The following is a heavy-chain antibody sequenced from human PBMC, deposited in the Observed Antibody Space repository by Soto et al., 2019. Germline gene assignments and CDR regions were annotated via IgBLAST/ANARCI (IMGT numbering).Heavy chain of an antibody. CDR1: GFTFSSYA. V-gene: IGHV3-30-3*01. D-gene: IGHD3-10*01. CDR3: ASEVSMVRGVITLDY. CDR2: ISYDGSNK. J-gene: IGHJ4*02. Sequence: PGGSLRLSCAASGFTFSSYAMHWVRQAPGKGLEWVAVISYDGSNKYYADSVKGRFTISRDNSKNTLYLQMNSLRAEDTAVYYCASEVSMVRGVITLDYWGQGTLVTVSS.